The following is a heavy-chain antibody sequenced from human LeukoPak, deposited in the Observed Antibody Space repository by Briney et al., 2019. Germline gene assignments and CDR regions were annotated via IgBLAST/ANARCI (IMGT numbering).Heavy chain of an antibody. D-gene: IGHD2-15*01. CDR3: ARSPSTVVADY. CDR1: GGSISSSSYY. J-gene: IGHJ4*02. V-gene: IGHV4-39*07. CDR2: IYYSGST. Sequence: PSETLSLTCTVSGGSISSSSYYWGWIRQPPGKGLEWIGSIYYSGSTYYNPSLKRRVTISVDTSKNQFSLKLSSVTAADTAVYYCARSPSTVVADYWGQGTLVTVSS.